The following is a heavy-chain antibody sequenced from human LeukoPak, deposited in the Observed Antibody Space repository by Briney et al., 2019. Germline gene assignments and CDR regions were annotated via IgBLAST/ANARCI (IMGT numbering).Heavy chain of an antibody. CDR1: GFTFITYA. D-gene: IGHD6-13*01. CDR3: ARERSDSSSWYVFDY. Sequence: GSLRLSCAASGFTFITYAMHWVRQAPGKGLEWVAVISYDGSNEYYVDSVKGRFTISRDNSKNILYLQMNSLTAEDTAVYYCARERSDSSSWYVFDYWGQGTLVTVSS. CDR2: ISYDGSNE. V-gene: IGHV3-30-3*01. J-gene: IGHJ4*02.